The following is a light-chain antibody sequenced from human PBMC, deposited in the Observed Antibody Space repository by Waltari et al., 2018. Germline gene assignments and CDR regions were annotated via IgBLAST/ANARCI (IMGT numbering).Light chain of an antibody. J-gene: IGKJ1*01. CDR2: GAS. Sequence: DMVMTQSPATLSVSLGERATLSCRASKSVSDNVAWYHQRPGQAPRLLIFGASTRAAGVSDRFSGRGSGTEFTLTISSLRSEDLGVYYCQNVGTFGQGTKVEIK. V-gene: IGKV3-15*01. CDR1: KSVSDN. CDR3: QNVGT.